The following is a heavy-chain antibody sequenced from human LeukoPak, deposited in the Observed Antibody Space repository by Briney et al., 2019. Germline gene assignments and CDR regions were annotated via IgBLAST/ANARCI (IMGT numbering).Heavy chain of an antibody. Sequence: PGGSLRLSCAASGFTFSSYWMHWVRQAPGKGLEWVSAISGSGGSTYYADSVKGRFTISRDNSKNTLYLQMNSLRAEDTAVYYCARDGGTGGDYWGQGTLVTVSS. CDR3: ARDGGTGGDY. CDR2: ISGSGGST. CDR1: GFTFSSYW. D-gene: IGHD2-8*02. V-gene: IGHV3-23*01. J-gene: IGHJ4*02.